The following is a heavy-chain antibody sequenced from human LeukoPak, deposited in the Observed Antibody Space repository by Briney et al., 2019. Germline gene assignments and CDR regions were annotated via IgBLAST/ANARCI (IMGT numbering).Heavy chain of an antibody. CDR2: IYSGGST. J-gene: IGHJ3*02. CDR3: ASAARTIAARPAPRGEAFDI. Sequence: PGGSLRLSCAASGFTVSSNYMSWVRQAPGKGLEWVSVIYSGGSTYYAAAVKGRFTISRDNSKKTRYPQMNSLSAEDTAVYYCASAARTIAARPAPRGEAFDIWGQGTMVTVSS. CDR1: GFTVSSNY. D-gene: IGHD6-6*01. V-gene: IGHV3-53*01.